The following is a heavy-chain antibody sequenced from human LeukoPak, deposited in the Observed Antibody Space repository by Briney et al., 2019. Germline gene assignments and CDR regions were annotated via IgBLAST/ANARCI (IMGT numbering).Heavy chain of an antibody. Sequence: SETLSPTCTVSGGSISSGGYYWSWVRQHPGKGLEWIGYIYYSGSTYYNPSLKSRVTISADTSKNQFSPKLSSVTAADTAVYFCASGTAVATFDCWGQGTLVTVSS. D-gene: IGHD4-17*01. CDR3: ASGTAVATFDC. J-gene: IGHJ4*02. V-gene: IGHV4-31*03. CDR2: IYYSGST. CDR1: GGSISSGGYY.